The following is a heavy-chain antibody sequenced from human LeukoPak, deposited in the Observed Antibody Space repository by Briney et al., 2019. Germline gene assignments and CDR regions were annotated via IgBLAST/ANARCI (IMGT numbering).Heavy chain of an antibody. D-gene: IGHD6-6*01. V-gene: IGHV1-2*02. CDR2: IDPNSGGT. J-gene: IGHJ4*02. CDR1: GYTFTGYY. Sequence: ASVKVSCKASGYTFTGYYIHWVRQAPGQGIEWMGWIDPNSGGTHYAQKFQGRVTMTRDTPINTAYMELSGLRSDDTAVYSCGRGSVIDSSSSSASSPGGPGYWSQGTLVTVSS. CDR3: GRGSVIDSSSSSASSPGGPGY.